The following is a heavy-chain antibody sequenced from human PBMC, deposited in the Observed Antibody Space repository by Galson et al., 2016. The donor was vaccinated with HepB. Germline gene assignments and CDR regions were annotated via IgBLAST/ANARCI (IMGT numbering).Heavy chain of an antibody. Sequence: SLRLSCAASGFTFSIHDMHWVRQATGKGLEWVSAIETSGATYYPDSVKGRFTISRDNAKNSLSLQMNSLRAEDTAVYYCARLGPVQGYCSRTSCYWYWGQGTLVTVSS. CDR1: GFTFSIHD. V-gene: IGHV3-13*01. CDR2: IETSGAT. CDR3: ARLGPVQGYCSRTSCYWY. J-gene: IGHJ4*02. D-gene: IGHD2-2*01.